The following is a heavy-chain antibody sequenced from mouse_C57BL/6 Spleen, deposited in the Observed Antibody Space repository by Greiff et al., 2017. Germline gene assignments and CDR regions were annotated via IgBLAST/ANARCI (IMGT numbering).Heavy chain of an antibody. V-gene: IGHV2-9*01. CDR1: GFSLTSYG. CDR2: IWGGGST. D-gene: IGHD2-2*01. CDR3: AKHGGYYGNDLYYAMDY. J-gene: IGHJ4*01. Sequence: QVQLQQSGPGLVAPSQSLSITCTVPGFSLTSYGVDWVRQPPGKGLEWLGVIWGGGSTNYNSALMSRLSISKDNSKSQVCLKMNSRQTDDTAMYYCAKHGGYYGNDLYYAMDYWGQGTSGTVSS.